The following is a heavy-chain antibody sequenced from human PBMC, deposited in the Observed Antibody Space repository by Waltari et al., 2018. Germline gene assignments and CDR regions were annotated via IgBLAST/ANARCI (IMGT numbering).Heavy chain of an antibody. CDR2: ISSSTSYI. CDR3: ARSKKVAY. D-gene: IGHD4-4*01. J-gene: IGHJ4*02. CDR1: GFTFSSYS. V-gene: IGHV3-21*01. Sequence: EVQLVESGGGLVKPGGSLRLSCAASGFTFSSYSMNWVRQAPGKGLEWVSSISSSTSYIYYADSVKGRFTISSDNAKNSLYLQMNSLRAVDTAVYYCARSKKVAYWGQGTLVTVSS.